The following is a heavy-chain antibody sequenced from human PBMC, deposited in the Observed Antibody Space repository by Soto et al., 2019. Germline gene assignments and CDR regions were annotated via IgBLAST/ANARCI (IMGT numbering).Heavy chain of an antibody. J-gene: IGHJ4*02. V-gene: IGHV1-3*01. CDR3: ARERGAHIVVVTAILVY. CDR1: GYTFTSYA. D-gene: IGHD2-21*02. Sequence: ASVKVSCKASGYTFTSYAMHWVRQAPGQRLEWMGWINAGNGNTKYSQKFQGRVTITRDTSASTAYMELSSLRSEDTAVYYCARERGAHIVVVTAILVYWGQGTLVTVS. CDR2: INAGNGNT.